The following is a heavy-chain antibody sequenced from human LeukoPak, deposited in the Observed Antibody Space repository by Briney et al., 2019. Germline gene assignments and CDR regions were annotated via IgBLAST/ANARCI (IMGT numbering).Heavy chain of an antibody. D-gene: IGHD1-26*01. J-gene: IGHJ1*01. CDR2: IYSDGNT. V-gene: IGHV3-53*01. CDR1: GFSFNSYW. Sequence: GGSLRLSCAASGFSFNSYWMSWVRQAPGMGLEWVSTIYSDGNTYYPDSVKGRFTISRDGSKNTLYLQLNSLRTEDTAIYYCVREREGSNSEHWGQGTLVTVSS. CDR3: VREREGSNSEH.